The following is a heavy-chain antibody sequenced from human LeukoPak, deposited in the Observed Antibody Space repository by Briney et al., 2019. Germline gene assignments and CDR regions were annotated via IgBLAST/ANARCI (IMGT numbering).Heavy chain of an antibody. V-gene: IGHV1-69*13. D-gene: IGHD6-13*01. CDR1: GGTFSSYA. CDR3: ARVGPAAGNVWFDP. CDR2: IIPIFGTA. Sequence: SVKVSCKASGGTFSSYAISWVRQAPGQGLEWMGGIIPIFGTANYAQKFQGRVTITADESTSTAYMELSSLRSEDTAVYYCARVGPAAGNVWFDPWGQGTLVTVSS. J-gene: IGHJ5*02.